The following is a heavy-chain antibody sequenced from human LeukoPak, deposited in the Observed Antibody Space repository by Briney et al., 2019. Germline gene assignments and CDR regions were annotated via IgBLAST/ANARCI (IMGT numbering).Heavy chain of an antibody. CDR3: ARAQGYQLDP. Sequence: GGSLRLSCAASGFTFSSYSMNWVRQAPGKGLEWVSSISSSSSYLYYADSVKGRFTISRDNAKNSLYLQMNSLRAEDTAVYYCARAQGYQLDPWGQGTLVTVSS. J-gene: IGHJ5*02. CDR1: GFTFSSYS. CDR2: ISSSSSYL. V-gene: IGHV3-21*01. D-gene: IGHD3-16*02.